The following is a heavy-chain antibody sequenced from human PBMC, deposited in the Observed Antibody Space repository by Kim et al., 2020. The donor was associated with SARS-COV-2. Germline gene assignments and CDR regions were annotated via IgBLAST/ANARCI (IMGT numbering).Heavy chain of an antibody. Sequence: GGSLRLSCAASGFTFSSYGMHWVRQAPGKGLEWVAVISYDGSNKYYADSVKGRFTISRDNSKNTLYLQMNSLRAEDTAVYYCAKDAQDIVVVPAATYYY. CDR1: GFTFSSYG. CDR3: AKDAQDIVVVPAATYYY. J-gene: IGHJ6*01. D-gene: IGHD2-2*01. V-gene: IGHV3-30*18. CDR2: ISYDGSNK.